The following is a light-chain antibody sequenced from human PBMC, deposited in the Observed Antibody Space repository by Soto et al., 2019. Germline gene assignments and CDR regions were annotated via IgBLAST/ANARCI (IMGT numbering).Light chain of an antibody. CDR3: QQYNNWPRT. CDR1: QSVSN. CDR2: DTS. V-gene: IGKV3-20*01. J-gene: IGKJ1*01. Sequence: EAVLTQSPGTLSLSPGQRATLSCRASQSVSNIAWYQQRPGQAPRLVMYDTSIRATGIPDRFSGSGSGTDFTLTISRLEPEDFAVYYCQQYNNWPRTFGQGTKVDIK.